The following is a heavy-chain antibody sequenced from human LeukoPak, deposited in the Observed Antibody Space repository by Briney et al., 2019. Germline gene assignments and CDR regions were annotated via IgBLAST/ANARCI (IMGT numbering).Heavy chain of an antibody. J-gene: IGHJ4*02. CDR2: ISGSGGST. V-gene: IGHV3-23*01. D-gene: IGHD2-2*01. CDR1: GFTFSSYA. CDR3: AKARRGSTSEPIDY. Sequence: PGGSLRLSCAASGFTFSSYAMNWVRQAPGKGLEWVSAISGSGGSTYYADSVKGRFTISRDNSKNTLYLQMNSLRAEDTAVYYCAKARRGSTSEPIDYWGQGTLVTVSS.